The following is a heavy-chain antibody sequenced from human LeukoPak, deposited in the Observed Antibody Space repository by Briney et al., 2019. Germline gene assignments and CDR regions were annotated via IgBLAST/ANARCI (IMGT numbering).Heavy chain of an antibody. V-gene: IGHV3-23*01. Sequence: GGSLRLSCATSGSIFSDYYMTWVRQAPGKGLVWVSATSGGGANTYYADSVKGRFTISRDNSKNTLYLQMNSLRVEDTAVYFCAKNRFGERPYYYGMDVWGQGTTVTVSS. CDR3: AKNRFGERPYYYGMDV. D-gene: IGHD3-10*01. CDR2: TSGGGANT. CDR1: GSIFSDYY. J-gene: IGHJ6*02.